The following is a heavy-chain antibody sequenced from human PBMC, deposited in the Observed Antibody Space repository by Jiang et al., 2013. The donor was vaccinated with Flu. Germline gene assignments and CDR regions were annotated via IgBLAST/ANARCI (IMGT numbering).Heavy chain of an antibody. CDR2: ISAYNGNT. Sequence: FTSYGISWVRQAPGQGLEWMGWISAYNGNTNYAQKLQGRVTMTTDTSTSTAYMELRSLRSDDTAVYYCASSPSGYSKTDNWFDPWGQGTLVTVSS. CDR3: ASSPSGYSKTDNWFDP. CDR1: FTSYG. D-gene: IGHD3-3*01. J-gene: IGHJ5*02. V-gene: IGHV1-18*01.